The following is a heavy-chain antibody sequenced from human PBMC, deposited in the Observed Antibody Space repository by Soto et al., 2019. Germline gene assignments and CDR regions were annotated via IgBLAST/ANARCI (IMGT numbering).Heavy chain of an antibody. J-gene: IGHJ4*02. Sequence: SETLSLTCTVSGCSMSPYYWSWIRQAPGVGLEWIAYVYYSGYTHYNPSLKSRVTISVDTSKNQLSLKLTSVTAADTAVYYCARGLDPVEIDYWGPGALVTVS. V-gene: IGHV4-59*01. CDR1: GCSMSPYY. CDR2: VYYSGYT. CDR3: ARGLDPVEIDY. D-gene: IGHD5-12*01.